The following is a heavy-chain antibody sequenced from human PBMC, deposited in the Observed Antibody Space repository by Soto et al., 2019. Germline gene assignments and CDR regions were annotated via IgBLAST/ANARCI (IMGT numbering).Heavy chain of an antibody. CDR1: GYTFTAYY. CDR3: ARDDSGIAAYCMDV. J-gene: IGHJ6*02. CDR2: INPSGGST. Sequence: ASVKVSCKASGYTFTAYYMHWVRQAPGQGLEGMGIINPSGGSTSYAQKFQGRVTMTRDTSTSTVYMELSRLRAEDTAVYYCARDDSGIAAYCMDVWGQGTTVTVSS. V-gene: IGHV1-46*01. D-gene: IGHD6-13*01.